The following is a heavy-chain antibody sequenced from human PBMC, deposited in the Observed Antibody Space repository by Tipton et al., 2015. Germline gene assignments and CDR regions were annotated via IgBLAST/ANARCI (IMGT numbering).Heavy chain of an antibody. CDR3: ARASIIQGYYHDSSRYYLFNS. D-gene: IGHD3-22*01. CDR1: GGSTSSSSYY. J-gene: IGHJ1*01. V-gene: IGHV4-39*07. Sequence: TLSLTCTVSGGSTSSSSYYWAWIRQPPGKGLEWIGSLYFSGSTYYNPSLKSRVTISIDRFKNQFSLKLSSVIAADTAVYYCARASIIQGYYHDSSRYYLFNSWGQGTLVTVSS. CDR2: LYFSGST.